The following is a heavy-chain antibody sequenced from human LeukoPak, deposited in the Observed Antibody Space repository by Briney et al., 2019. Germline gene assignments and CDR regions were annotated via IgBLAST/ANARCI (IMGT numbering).Heavy chain of an antibody. CDR2: ISYDGSNK. Sequence: GGSLRLSCAASGFTFSSYGMHWVRQAPGKGLEWVAVISYDGSNKYYADSVKGRFTISRDNSKNTLYLQMNSLRAEDTAVYYCARAGVLLRYYFDYWGQGTLVTVSS. CDR3: ARAGVLLRYYFDY. D-gene: IGHD2-15*01. J-gene: IGHJ4*02. V-gene: IGHV3-30*19. CDR1: GFTFSSYG.